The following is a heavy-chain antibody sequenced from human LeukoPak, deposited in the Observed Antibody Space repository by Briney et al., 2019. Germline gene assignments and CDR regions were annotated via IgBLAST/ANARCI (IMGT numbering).Heavy chain of an antibody. J-gene: IGHJ4*02. CDR1: GFTFSSYG. D-gene: IGHD3-9*01. Sequence: GGSLRLSCAASGFTFSSYGVHWVRQAPGKGLEWVAVISYDGSNKYYADSVKGRFTISRDNSKNTLYLQMNSLRAEDTAVYYCAKEYYDILTGIDYWGQGTLVTVSS. CDR2: ISYDGSNK. CDR3: AKEYYDILTGIDY. V-gene: IGHV3-30*18.